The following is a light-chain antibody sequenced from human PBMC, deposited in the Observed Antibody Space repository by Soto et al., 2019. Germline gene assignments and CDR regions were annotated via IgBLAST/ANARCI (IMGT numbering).Light chain of an antibody. CDR1: QGISSY. CDR2: AAS. V-gene: IGKV1-8*01. CDR3: QQYYSYPRT. J-gene: IGKJ1*01. Sequence: AIRMTQSPSSLSASTGDRVTSTCRASQGISSYLAWYQQKPGKAPKLLIYAASTLQSGVPSRFSGSGSGTDFTLTISCLQSEDFATYYCQQYYSYPRTFGQGIKVEIQ.